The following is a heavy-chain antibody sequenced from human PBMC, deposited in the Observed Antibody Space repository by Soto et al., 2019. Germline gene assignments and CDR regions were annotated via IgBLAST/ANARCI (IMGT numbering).Heavy chain of an antibody. CDR2: IYYSGST. Sequence: PGGSLRLSCAASGFTFSSYAMSWVRQAPGKGLEWIGYIYYSGSTNYNPSLKSRVTISVDTSKNQFSLKLSSVTAADTAVYYCARVLAAAGYNWFDPWGQGTLVTVSS. V-gene: IGHV4-59*01. CDR3: ARVLAAAGYNWFDP. CDR1: GFTFSSYA. J-gene: IGHJ5*02. D-gene: IGHD6-13*01.